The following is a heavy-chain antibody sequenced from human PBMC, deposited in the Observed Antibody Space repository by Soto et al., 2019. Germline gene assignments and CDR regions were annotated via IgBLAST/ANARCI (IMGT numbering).Heavy chain of an antibody. V-gene: IGHV1-18*01. Sequence: ASVKVSCKASGYTFTSYGISWVRQAPGQGLEWMGWISAYNGNTNYAQKLQGRVTMTTDTSTSTAYMELRSLRSDDTAVYYCATAHTYYYDSSGNFDYWGLGTLVTVSS. CDR3: ATAHTYYYDSSGNFDY. D-gene: IGHD3-22*01. J-gene: IGHJ4*01. CDR2: ISAYNGNT. CDR1: GYTFTSYG.